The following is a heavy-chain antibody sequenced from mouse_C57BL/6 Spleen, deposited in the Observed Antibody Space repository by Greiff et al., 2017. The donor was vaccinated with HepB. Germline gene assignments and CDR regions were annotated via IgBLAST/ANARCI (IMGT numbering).Heavy chain of an antibody. J-gene: IGHJ3*01. D-gene: IGHD1-1*01. CDR2: INPGSGGT. Sequence: QLQQSGAELVRPGTSVKVSCKASGYAFTNYLIEWVKQRPGQGLEWIGVINPGSGGTNYNEKFKGKATLTADKSSSTAYMQLSSLTSEDSAVYFCARSGLLRFAYWGQGTLVTVSA. CDR3: ARSGLLRFAY. CDR1: GYAFTNYL. V-gene: IGHV1-54*01.